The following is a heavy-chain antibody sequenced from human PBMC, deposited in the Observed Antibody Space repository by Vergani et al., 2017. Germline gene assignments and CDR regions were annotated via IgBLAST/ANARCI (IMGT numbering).Heavy chain of an antibody. V-gene: IGHV3-15*01. CDR2: IKSVSDGETR. CDR1: GFIFNNAW. D-gene: IGHD1-14*01. CDR3: TLGPGNRGFDY. J-gene: IGHJ4*02. Sequence: VQLVESGGGVVQPGTSLRLSCEASGFIFNNAWMSWVRQAPGKGLEYIGRIKSVSDGETRDYAAPVKGRFNISRDDSKNKVYLQMNSLKIEDTGVYYCTLGPGNRGFDYWGQGTLVTVSS.